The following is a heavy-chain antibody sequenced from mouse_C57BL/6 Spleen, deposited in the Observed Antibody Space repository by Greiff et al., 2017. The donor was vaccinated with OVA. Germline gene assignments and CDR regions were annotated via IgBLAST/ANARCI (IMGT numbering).Heavy chain of an antibody. CDR2: IDPETGGT. Sequence: VKLQQSGAELVRPGASVTLSCKASGYTFTDYEMHWVKQTPVHGLEWIGAIDPETGGTAYNQKFKGKAILTADKSSSTAYMELRSLTSEDSAVYYCTIPSYYYGSSYFAWFAYWGQGTLVTVSA. V-gene: IGHV1-15*01. D-gene: IGHD1-1*01. CDR3: TIPSYYYGSSYFAWFAY. CDR1: GYTFTDYE. J-gene: IGHJ3*01.